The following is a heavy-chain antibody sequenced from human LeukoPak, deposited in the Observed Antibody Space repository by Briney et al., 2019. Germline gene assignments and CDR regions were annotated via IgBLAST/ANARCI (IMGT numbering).Heavy chain of an antibody. CDR1: DYSISSNYY. V-gene: IGHV4-38-2*02. D-gene: IGHD6-13*01. CDR3: ARTVPSIAAAGNYFDY. J-gene: IGHJ4*02. CDR2: IHLTGTA. Sequence: PSETLSLTCTVSDYSISSNYYYWGWIRQPPAKGLEWIGNIHLTGTADYNPSLKSRVTISIDTSKNQFSLKLTSVTAADTAVYYCARTVPSIAAAGNYFDYWGQGTLVTVSS.